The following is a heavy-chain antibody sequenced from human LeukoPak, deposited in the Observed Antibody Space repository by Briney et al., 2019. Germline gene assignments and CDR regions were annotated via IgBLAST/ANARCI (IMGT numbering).Heavy chain of an antibody. J-gene: IGHJ6*02. CDR1: GGSISSSNW. V-gene: IGHV4-4*02. D-gene: IGHD2-21*01. CDR3: AGDCCYFPNYNICYYYGMDV. CDR2: IYHRGST. Sequence: SETLSLTCAVSGGSISSSNWWSWVRQPPGKGLEGIGEIYHRGSTNYNPSLKSRVTISVDKSKNQFSLKLSSVTRGDPGVEYWAGDCCYFPNYNICYYYGMDVWGQGTPVTVSS.